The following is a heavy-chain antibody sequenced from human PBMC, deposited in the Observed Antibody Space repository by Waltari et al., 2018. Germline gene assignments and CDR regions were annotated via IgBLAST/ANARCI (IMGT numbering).Heavy chain of an antibody. CDR2: FIYNGNT. V-gene: IGHV4-39*01. CDR1: GGSISSTSYY. D-gene: IGHD2-15*01. Sequence: QLQLQESSPGLVKPSETLSLICSISGGSISSTSYYWGWIRQPPGKGLEWIGSFIYNGNTYYNPSLKSRISFFVDTSKNQFLLQLRSVTAADTAMYYCARPGRVGGGSLMGLDYWGQGTLVTVSS. CDR3: ARPGRVGGGSLMGLDY. J-gene: IGHJ4*02.